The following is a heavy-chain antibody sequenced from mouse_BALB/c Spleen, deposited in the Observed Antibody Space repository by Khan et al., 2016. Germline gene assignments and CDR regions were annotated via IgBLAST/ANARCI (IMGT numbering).Heavy chain of an antibody. Sequence: EVELVESGGGLVKPGGSLKLSCAASGFTFSSYTMSWVRQTPEKRLEWVATISSGGNYTYYPDTVKGRFTIFRDNAKNTLYLQMSRLKSEDPAMYYCTRDSSGGFAYWCQGTLVTVSA. V-gene: IGHV5-6-4*01. J-gene: IGHJ3*01. CDR1: GFTFSSYT. CDR2: ISSGGNYT. D-gene: IGHD3-1*01. CDR3: TRDSSGGFAY.